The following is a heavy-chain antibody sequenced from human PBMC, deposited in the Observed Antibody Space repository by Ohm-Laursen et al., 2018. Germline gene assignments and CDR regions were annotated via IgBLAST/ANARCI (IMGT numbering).Heavy chain of an antibody. CDR2: ISGSGGST. V-gene: IGHV3-23*01. J-gene: IGHJ6*02. Sequence: SLRLSCAASGFTFSSYEMNWVRQAPGKGLEWVSAISGSGGSTYYADSVKGRFTMSRDNSKNTLSLQMNSLRVEDTAVYYCAKGSNADYYYYYYGMDVWGQGTTVTVS. CDR3: AKGSNADYYYYYYGMDV. CDR1: GFTFSSYE. D-gene: IGHD4-17*01.